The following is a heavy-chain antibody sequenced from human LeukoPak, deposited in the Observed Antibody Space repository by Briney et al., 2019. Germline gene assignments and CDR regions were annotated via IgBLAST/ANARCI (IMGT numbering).Heavy chain of an antibody. CDR2: IIPFFGTT. CDR1: GDTFDSYG. Sequence: ASVKVSCKASGDTFDSYGISWVRQAPGQGLEWMGEIIPFFGTTNYAQKFQGRVTITTDASTSTAYLELSSLRFEDTAVYFCARAPYNRRDVFDYWGQGTLVTVSS. J-gene: IGHJ4*02. V-gene: IGHV1-69*05. D-gene: IGHD1-14*01. CDR3: ARAPYNRRDVFDY.